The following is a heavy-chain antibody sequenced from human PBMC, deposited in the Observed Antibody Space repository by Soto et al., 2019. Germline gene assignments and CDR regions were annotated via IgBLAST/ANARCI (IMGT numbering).Heavy chain of an antibody. J-gene: IGHJ4*02. Sequence: EVQLVESGGGLVKPGEFLRLSCAACDLSFSNAYINWVRQAPGKGLEWVGRIKSKTDGGTIDYAAPVKGRFIISRDDSSNTVYLQMNSLKTEDTAVYYCTTRGALGYWGQGTLVTVSS. V-gene: IGHV3-15*07. CDR3: TTRGALGY. D-gene: IGHD2-15*01. CDR1: DLSFSNAY. CDR2: IKSKTDGGTI.